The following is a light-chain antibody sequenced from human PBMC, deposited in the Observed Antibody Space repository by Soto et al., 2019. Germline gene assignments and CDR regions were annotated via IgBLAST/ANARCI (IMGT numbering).Light chain of an antibody. J-gene: IGLJ2*01. CDR2: DDG. V-gene: IGLV3-21*02. CDR3: QVWDTTNPVI. Sequence: SSELTQPPSVSVAPGQTARITCGGNNIELKSVHWYQQKPGQAPVLVVYDDGDRTTGIPERVSGSKSGNTATLTTSRVEAGDEADYYGQVWDTTNPVIFGGGTKLTVL. CDR1: NIELKS.